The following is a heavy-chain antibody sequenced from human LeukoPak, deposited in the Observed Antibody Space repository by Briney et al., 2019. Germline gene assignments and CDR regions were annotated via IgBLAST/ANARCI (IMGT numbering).Heavy chain of an antibody. CDR1: GYSISSGYY. CDR3: ARVGGRYFDY. J-gene: IGHJ4*02. V-gene: IGHV4-38-2*01. D-gene: IGHD3-10*01. Sequence: SETLSLTCAVSGYSISSGYYWGWIRQPPGKGLEWIGSIYHSGSTYYNPSLKSRVTISVDTSKNQFSLKLSSVTAADTAVYYCARVGGRYFDYWGQGNLVTVSS. CDR2: IYHSGST.